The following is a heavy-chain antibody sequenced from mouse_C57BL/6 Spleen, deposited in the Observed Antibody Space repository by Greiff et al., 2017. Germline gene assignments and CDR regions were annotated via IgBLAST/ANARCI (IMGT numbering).Heavy chain of an antibody. CDR3: ARQDYGNWYFDV. D-gene: IGHD1-1*01. J-gene: IGHJ1*03. Sequence: EVKLVESGGGLVQPGGSLKLSCAASGFTFSDYYMYWVRQTPEKRLEWVAYISNGGGSTYYPDTVKGRFTISRDNAKNTRYLQMSRLKSEDTAMYYCARQDYGNWYFDVWGTGTTVTVSS. V-gene: IGHV5-12*01. CDR2: ISNGGGST. CDR1: GFTFSDYY.